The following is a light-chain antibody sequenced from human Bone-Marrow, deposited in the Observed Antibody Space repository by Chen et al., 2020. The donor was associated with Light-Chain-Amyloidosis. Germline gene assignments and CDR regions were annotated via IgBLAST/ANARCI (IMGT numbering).Light chain of an antibody. CDR2: DAS. V-gene: IGKV3-11*01. CDR1: QSITTY. J-gene: IGKJ2*01. CDR3: RQRSDWPPHT. Sequence: ELVLPPSPATLSLSPGESATLSCRASQSITTYLAWYQQKPGQAPALLIDDASSRATGTPARFSGSGSGTDFILTISSLESEDCELYFGRQRSDWPPHTFGQGTRLEIK.